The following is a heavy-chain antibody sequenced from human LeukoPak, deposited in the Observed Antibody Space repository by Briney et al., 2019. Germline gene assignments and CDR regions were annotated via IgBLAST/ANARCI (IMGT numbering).Heavy chain of an antibody. J-gene: IGHJ4*02. CDR1: GFTFSSYG. CDR2: ISYDGSNK. Sequence: PGGSLRLSCAASGFTFSSYGMHWVRQAPGKGLEWVAVISYDGSNKYYADSVKGRFTISRDNSKNTLYLQMKGLRAEDTAVYYCVKDSVVVAGLVNYFDYWGQGTLVTVSS. CDR3: VKDSVVVAGLVNYFDY. D-gene: IGHD6-19*01. V-gene: IGHV3-30*18.